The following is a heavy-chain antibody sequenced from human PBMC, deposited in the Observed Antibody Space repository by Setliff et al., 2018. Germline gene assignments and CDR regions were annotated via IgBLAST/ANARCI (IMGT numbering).Heavy chain of an antibody. CDR2: IKQDGSEK. Sequence: PGGSLRLSCAASGFTFSSYWMSWVRQAPGKGLEGVANIKQDGSEKYYVDSVKGRFTISRDNAKNSLYLQMNSMRAEDTAVYYCARRGESGGYYYYGMDVWGQGTTVTVSS. V-gene: IGHV3-7*01. CDR3: ARRGESGGYYYYGMDV. CDR1: GFTFSSYW. D-gene: IGHD3-16*01. J-gene: IGHJ6*02.